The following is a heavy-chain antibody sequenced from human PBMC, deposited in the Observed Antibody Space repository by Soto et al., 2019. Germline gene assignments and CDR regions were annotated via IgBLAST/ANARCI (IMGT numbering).Heavy chain of an antibody. Sequence: QVQLQESGPGLVKPSQTLSLTCTVSGGSISSGDYYWSWIRQPPGKGLEWSGYIYYSGSTYYNPSLKGRVTISVDTSKNQFSPKLSSVTAADTAVYYCARVSTSTIFGVVIDYGMDVWGQGTTVTVSS. D-gene: IGHD3-3*01. CDR2: IYYSGST. CDR1: GGSISSGDYY. CDR3: ARVSTSTIFGVVIDYGMDV. J-gene: IGHJ6*02. V-gene: IGHV4-30-4*01.